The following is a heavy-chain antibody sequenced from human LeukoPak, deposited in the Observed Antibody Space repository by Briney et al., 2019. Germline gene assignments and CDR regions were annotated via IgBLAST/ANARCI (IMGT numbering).Heavy chain of an antibody. J-gene: IGHJ4*02. CDR3: AKDRTWMVRSFNDY. Sequence: GGSLRLSCAASGFSFSSYAMSWVRQAPGRGLEWVSAISGSGGSTYYADSVKGRFTISRDNSKNTLYLQMNSLRAEDTAIYYCAKDRTWMVRSFNDYWGQGTLVTVSS. D-gene: IGHD6-19*01. V-gene: IGHV3-23*01. CDR2: ISGSGGST. CDR1: GFSFSSYA.